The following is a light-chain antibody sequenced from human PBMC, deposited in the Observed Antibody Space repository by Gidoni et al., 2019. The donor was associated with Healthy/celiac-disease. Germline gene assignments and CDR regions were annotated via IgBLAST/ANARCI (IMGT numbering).Light chain of an antibody. CDR1: QSVSSY. J-gene: IGKJ1*01. CDR2: DTS. V-gene: IGKV3-11*01. CDR3: QQRGT. Sequence: EIVLTQSPATLSLSPGERATLSSRASQSVSSYLAWYQQKPGQAPRLLNYDTSNRATSIPARFSGSGSGTDFTLTISSLEPEDFAVYYCQQRGTFGQGTKVEIK.